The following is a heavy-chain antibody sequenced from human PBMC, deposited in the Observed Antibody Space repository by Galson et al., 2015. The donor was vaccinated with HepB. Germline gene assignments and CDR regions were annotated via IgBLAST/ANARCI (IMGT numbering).Heavy chain of an antibody. Sequence: SLRLSCAASGFTFSNYTINWVRQAPGKGLEWVSSISGSSTYIYYTDSVWGRFTVSRDNSNDSLYLQMNSLRVEDTAVYYCARDRGRSDYGYYYGMDVWGQGTTVTVSS. CDR3: ARDRGRSDYGYYYGMDV. J-gene: IGHJ6*02. D-gene: IGHD4-17*01. V-gene: IGHV3-21*01. CDR1: GFTFSNYT. CDR2: ISGSSTYI.